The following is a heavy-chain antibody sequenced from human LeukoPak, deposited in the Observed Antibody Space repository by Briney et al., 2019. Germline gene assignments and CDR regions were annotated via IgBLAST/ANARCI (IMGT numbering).Heavy chain of an antibody. Sequence: GGSLRLSCAVSGFTFSEFYMSWIRQATGKGLEWVSYIRSSGSTIYYADSVKGRFTISRDNAKNSLYLQMNSLRAEDTAVYYCARGALYDSSGYYYLYWGQGTLVTVSS. J-gene: IGHJ4*02. CDR1: GFTFSEFY. CDR3: ARGALYDSSGYYYLY. CDR2: IRSSGSTI. D-gene: IGHD3-22*01. V-gene: IGHV3-11*01.